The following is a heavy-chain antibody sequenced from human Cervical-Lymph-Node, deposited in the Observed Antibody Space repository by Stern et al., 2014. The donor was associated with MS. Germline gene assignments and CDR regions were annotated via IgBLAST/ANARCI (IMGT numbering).Heavy chain of an antibody. V-gene: IGHV1-24*01. D-gene: IGHD2-21*02. CDR2: FDPAHGEP. CDR3: ATHRGRVTYYYGMDV. Sequence: VQLVQSGAEVKKPGASVKVSCKVSGYTLSEISMHWVRQAPGKGLEWMGGFDPAHGEPLYAQKFQGRVAMAEDRSTDTAYMELSSLRSEDTAVYYCATHRGRVTYYYGMDVWGQGTTVTVSS. J-gene: IGHJ6*02. CDR1: GYTLSEIS.